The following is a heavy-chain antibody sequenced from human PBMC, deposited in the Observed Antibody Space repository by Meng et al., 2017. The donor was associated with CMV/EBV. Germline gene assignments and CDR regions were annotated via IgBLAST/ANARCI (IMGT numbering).Heavy chain of an antibody. D-gene: IGHD5-18*01. CDR1: GSTFTGYY. CDR2: INPNSGGT. J-gene: IGHJ4*02. V-gene: IGHV1-2*02. CDR3: ARESNVDTAMVDY. Sequence: CSASGSTFTGYYLHWVRQAPGQGLEWMGWINPNSGGTNYAQKFQGRVTMTRDTSISTAYMELSRLRSDDTAVYYCARESNVDTAMVDYWGQGTLVTVSS.